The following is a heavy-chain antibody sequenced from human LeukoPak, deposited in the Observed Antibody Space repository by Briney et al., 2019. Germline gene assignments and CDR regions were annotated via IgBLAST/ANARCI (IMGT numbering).Heavy chain of an antibody. V-gene: IGHV3-30-3*01. J-gene: IGHJ4*02. CDR1: GFTFSSYA. Sequence: GRSLRLSCAASGFTFSSYAMHWVRQAPGKGLEWVAVISYDGSNKYYADSVKGRFTISRDNSKNTLYLQMNSLRAEDTAVYYCARDRDDCSGGSCYPRIDYWGQGTLVTVSS. CDR3: ARDRDDCSGGSCYPRIDY. D-gene: IGHD2-15*01. CDR2: ISYDGSNK.